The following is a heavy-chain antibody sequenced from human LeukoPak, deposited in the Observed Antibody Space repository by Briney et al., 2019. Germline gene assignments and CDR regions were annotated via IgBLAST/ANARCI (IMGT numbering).Heavy chain of an antibody. Sequence: GGSLRLSCAGSAFTFSSYGMHWVRQAPGKGLEWVAVIWYDGSNKYYADSVKGRFTISRDNSKNTLYLQMNSLRAEDTAVYYCTRENIVVVPAANRMLNWFDPWGQGTLVTVSS. CDR3: TRENIVVVPAANRMLNWFDP. V-gene: IGHV3-33*01. J-gene: IGHJ5*02. CDR1: AFTFSSYG. CDR2: IWYDGSNK. D-gene: IGHD2-2*01.